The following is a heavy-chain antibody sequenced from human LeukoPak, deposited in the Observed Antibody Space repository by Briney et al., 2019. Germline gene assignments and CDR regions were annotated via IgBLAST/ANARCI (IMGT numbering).Heavy chain of an antibody. CDR2: IYHTGST. Sequence: SETLSLTCAVSGYFISSGYFWGWIRQPPGKGLEWIGSIYHTGSTYYNPSFRVTISVDTSKNQFSLKLSSVTAADTAVYYCARGGNYYGNSPYWCFALWGRGTLVTVSS. D-gene: IGHD3-10*01. J-gene: IGHJ2*01. CDR3: ARGGNYYGNSPYWCFAL. CDR1: GYFISSGYF. V-gene: IGHV4-38-2*01.